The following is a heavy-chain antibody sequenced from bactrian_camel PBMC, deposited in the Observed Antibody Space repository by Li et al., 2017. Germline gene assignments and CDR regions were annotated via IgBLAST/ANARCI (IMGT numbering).Heavy chain of an antibody. CDR3: AARPGPYCVGFEWGRYPY. CDR1: GSIYGDAC. V-gene: IGHV3S53*01. Sequence: HVQLVESGGGSVQAGGSLRLSCGASGSIYGDACVGWLRQAPGKEREGVAAIDKAGSPTYTYSVMGRITISKDSAKNTLYLQMRNLQPEDTAMYYCAARPGPYCVGFEWGRYPYWGQGTQVTVS. J-gene: IGHJ4*01. CDR2: IDKAGSP. D-gene: IGHD5*01.